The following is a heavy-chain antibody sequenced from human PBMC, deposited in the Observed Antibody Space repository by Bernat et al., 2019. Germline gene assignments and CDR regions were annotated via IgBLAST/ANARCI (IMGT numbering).Heavy chain of an antibody. D-gene: IGHD6-19*01. V-gene: IGHV1-69*04. CDR2: IIPILDIT. Sequence: QVQLVQSGAEVKKPGSSVKVSCKASGGTFSSYAISWVRQAPGQGLEWMGRIIPILDITNYAQKFQGRVTITADKSTSTAYMELSSLRSEDTAVYFCARESYTSGWSGGDHRYYYYHGMDVWGQGTTVTVSS. CDR3: ARESYTSGWSGGDHRYYYYHGMDV. J-gene: IGHJ6*02. CDR1: GGTFSSYA.